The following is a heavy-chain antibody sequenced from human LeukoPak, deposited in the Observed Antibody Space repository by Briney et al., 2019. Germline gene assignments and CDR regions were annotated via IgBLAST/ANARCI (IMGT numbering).Heavy chain of an antibody. Sequence: SETLSLTCTVSGGSISSYYWSWIRQPAGKGLEWIGEINHSGSTNYNPSLKSRVTISVDTSKNQFSLKLSSVTAADTAVYYCARDTAGYYYGSGSYYVRGPFDYWGQGTLVTVSS. CDR3: ARDTAGYYYGSGSYYVRGPFDY. CDR2: INHSGST. J-gene: IGHJ4*02. CDR1: GGSISSYY. V-gene: IGHV4-34*01. D-gene: IGHD3-10*01.